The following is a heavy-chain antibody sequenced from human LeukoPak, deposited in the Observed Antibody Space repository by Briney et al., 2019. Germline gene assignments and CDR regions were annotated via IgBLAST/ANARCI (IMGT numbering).Heavy chain of an antibody. V-gene: IGHV3-7*01. CDR1: DFTFSFYW. Sequence: GGSLRLSCAASDFTFSFYWMTWVRQAPGGGLEWVANILPDGSEKYYLDSVKGRFTISRDNPTNSLHLQINSLRAEDTALYYCGRLARNAWYAVDYWGQGTLVTVSS. CDR3: GRLARNAWYAVDY. CDR2: ILPDGSEK. D-gene: IGHD6-19*01. J-gene: IGHJ4*02.